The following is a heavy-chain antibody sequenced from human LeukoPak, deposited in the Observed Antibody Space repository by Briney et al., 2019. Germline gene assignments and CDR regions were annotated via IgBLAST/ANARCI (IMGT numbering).Heavy chain of an antibody. V-gene: IGHV3-30*02. CDR3: AKLISPYDY. CDR2: IRYDGNNK. Sequence: GGSLRLSCAASGFTFSSYGMHWVRQAPGKGLEWVAFIRYDGNNKYYADSVKGRFTISRDNSKNTLYLQMNSLRAEDTAVYSCAKLISPYDYWGQGTLVLVSS. CDR1: GFTFSSYG. J-gene: IGHJ4*02.